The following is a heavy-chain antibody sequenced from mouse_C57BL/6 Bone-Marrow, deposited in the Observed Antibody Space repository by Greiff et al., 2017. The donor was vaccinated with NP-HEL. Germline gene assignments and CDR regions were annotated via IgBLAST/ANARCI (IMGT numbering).Heavy chain of an antibody. CDR3: ARDRGDYYGSRNWYFDV. CDR2: INYDGSST. Sequence: EVHLVESEGGLVQPGSSMKLSCTASGFTFSDYYMAWVRQVPEKGLEWVANINYDGSSTYYLDSLKSRFIISRDNAKNILYLQMSRLKSEDTATYYCARDRGDYYGSRNWYFDVWGTGTTVSVSS. J-gene: IGHJ1*03. V-gene: IGHV5-16*01. CDR1: GFTFSDYY. D-gene: IGHD1-1*01.